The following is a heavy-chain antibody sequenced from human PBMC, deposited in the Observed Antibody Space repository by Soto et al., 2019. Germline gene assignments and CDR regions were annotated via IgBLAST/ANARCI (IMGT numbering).Heavy chain of an antibody. V-gene: IGHV1-3*01. D-gene: IGHD3-22*01. J-gene: IGHJ4*02. CDR3: ARVDDYYDSSGHYFTFFNY. CDR1: GYTFTTYA. Sequence: QVQLVQSGAEVKKPGASVKVSCKASGYTFTTYAIHWVRQAPGQRLEWMGWINAGNGNTKYSQRLQGRVTMTTDTPTSTAYMELRSLRSADTAVYYCARVDDYYDSSGHYFTFFNYWGQGSLVTVSS. CDR2: INAGNGNT.